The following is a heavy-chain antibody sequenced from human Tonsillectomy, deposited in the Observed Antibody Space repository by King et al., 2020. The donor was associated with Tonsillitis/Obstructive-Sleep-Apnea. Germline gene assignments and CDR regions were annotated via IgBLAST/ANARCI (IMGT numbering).Heavy chain of an antibody. CDR1: GGSISSSSYY. CDR2: SYYSGRP. D-gene: IGHD5-18*01. V-gene: IGHV4-39*01. J-gene: IGHJ4*02. Sequence: LQLQESGPGLVKPSENLSLTCTVSGGSISSSSYYWGWIRQPPRKGLEWIGSSYYSGRPYYNPSLKSRHTISVDTSKNQFSLKLSSVTAAHTAVYYCASGVLRGYSYGYGYWGQGTLVTVSS. CDR3: ASGVLRGYSYGYGY.